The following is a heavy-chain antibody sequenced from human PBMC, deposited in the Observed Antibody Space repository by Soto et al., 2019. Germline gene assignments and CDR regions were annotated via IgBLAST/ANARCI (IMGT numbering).Heavy chain of an antibody. V-gene: IGHV1-69*13. D-gene: IGHD6-13*01. CDR3: ARCIAAMGDYYCYYGIDV. J-gene: IGHJ6*01. Sequence: EASVKVSCKASGGTFSSYAISWVRQAPGQGLEWMGGIIPIFGTANYAQKFQGRVTITADESTSTAYMELSSLRSEDTAVYYCARCIAAMGDYYCYYGIDVRGQVTTVTV. CDR2: IIPIFGTA. CDR1: GGTFSSYA.